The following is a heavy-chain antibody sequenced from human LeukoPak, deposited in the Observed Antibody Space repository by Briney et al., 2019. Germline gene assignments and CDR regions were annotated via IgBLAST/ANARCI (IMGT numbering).Heavy chain of an antibody. D-gene: IGHD3-9*01. CDR3: ARWEVPYYDILTGYGAWAY. CDR2: ISAYNGNT. CDR1: GYTFTSYG. Sequence: ASVKVSCKASGYTFTSYGISWVRQAPGQGLEWMGWISAYNGNTNYEQKLQGRVTMTTDTSTGTAYMELRSLRSDDTAVYYCARWEVPYYDILTGYGAWAYWGQGTLVTVSS. J-gene: IGHJ4*02. V-gene: IGHV1-18*01.